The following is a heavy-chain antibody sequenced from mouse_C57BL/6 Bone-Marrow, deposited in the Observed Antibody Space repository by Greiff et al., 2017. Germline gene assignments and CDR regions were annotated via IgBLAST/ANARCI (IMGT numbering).Heavy chain of an antibody. CDR1: GYTFTSYW. J-gene: IGHJ2*01. Sequence: VHLVESGAELVKPGASVKLSCKASGYTFTSYWMQWVKQRPGQGLEWIGEIDPSDSYTNYNQKFKGKATLTVDTSSSTAYMQLSSLTSEDSAVYYCAREDYWGQGTTLTVSS. CDR2: IDPSDSYT. V-gene: IGHV1-50*01. CDR3: AREDY.